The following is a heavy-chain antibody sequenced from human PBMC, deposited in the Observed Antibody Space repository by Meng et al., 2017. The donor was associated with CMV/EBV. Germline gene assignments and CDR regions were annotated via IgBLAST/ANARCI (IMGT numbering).Heavy chain of an antibody. Sequence: QVHLVQAGAEVKKPGSSVKVSCKASGDTFTSYYMHWVRQAPGQGLEWMGIINPSGGSTSYAQKFQGRVTMTRDTSTSTVYMELSSLRSEDTAVYYCALAEYSSSLFDYWGQGTLVTVSS. V-gene: IGHV1-46*01. D-gene: IGHD6-13*01. J-gene: IGHJ4*02. CDR3: ALAEYSSSLFDY. CDR2: INPSGGST. CDR1: GDTFTSYY.